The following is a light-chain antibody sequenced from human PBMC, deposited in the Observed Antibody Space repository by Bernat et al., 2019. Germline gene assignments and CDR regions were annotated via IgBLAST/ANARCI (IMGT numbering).Light chain of an antibody. V-gene: IGKV1-39*01. J-gene: IGKJ1*01. Sequence: DIQMTQSPSSLSASVGDRVTITCRASQSISSYLNWYQQKQGKAPQLLIYAASSLQSGVPSRFSGSGSGTDFTLTISSLQPEDFATYYCQQSYSTPRAFDQGTKVEIK. CDR3: QQSYSTPRA. CDR2: AAS. CDR1: QSISSY.